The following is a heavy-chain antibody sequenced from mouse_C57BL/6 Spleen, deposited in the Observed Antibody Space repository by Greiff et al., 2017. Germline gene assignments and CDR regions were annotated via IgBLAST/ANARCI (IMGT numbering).Heavy chain of an antibody. J-gene: IGHJ1*03. CDR2: INPNYGTT. CDR1: GYSFTDYN. V-gene: IGHV1-39*01. D-gene: IGHD1-1*01. Sequence: EVKLMESGPELVKPGASVKISCKASGYSFTDYNMNWVKQSNGKSLEWIGVINPNYGTTSYNQKFKGKATLTVDQSSSTAYMQLNSLTSEDSAVYYCAREAVITTVARYFDVWGTGTTVTVSS. CDR3: AREAVITTVARYFDV.